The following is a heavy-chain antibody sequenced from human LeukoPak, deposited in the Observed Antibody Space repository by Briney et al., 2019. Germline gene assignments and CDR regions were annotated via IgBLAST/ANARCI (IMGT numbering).Heavy chain of an antibody. V-gene: IGHV3-30*04. D-gene: IGHD3-10*01. CDR1: GFTFSSYA. CDR3: ARSLAMVRAYDY. CDR2: ISYDGSNK. J-gene: IGHJ4*02. Sequence: GGSLRLSCAASGFTFSSYAMHWVRQAPGKGLEWVAVISYDGSNKYYADSVKGRFTISRDNSKNTLYLQMNSLRTEDTAVYYCARSLAMVRAYDYWGQGTLVTVSS.